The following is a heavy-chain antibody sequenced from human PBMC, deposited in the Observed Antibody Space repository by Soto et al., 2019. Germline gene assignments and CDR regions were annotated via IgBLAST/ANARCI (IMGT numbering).Heavy chain of an antibody. V-gene: IGHV4-39*01. CDR3: ARQGEHSSAYFFDS. D-gene: IGHD3-22*01. CDR2: VCYRGTT. Sequence: PSETLSLTCTVSGDSIDTSRYCWGWLRQPPGKGLEWIGSVCYRGTTYYNPSLKSRLTISVDTSKRQFSLKLSSVTAADTAVFYCARQGEHSSAYFFDSWGQGTLVTVSS. J-gene: IGHJ4*02. CDR1: GDSIDTSRYC.